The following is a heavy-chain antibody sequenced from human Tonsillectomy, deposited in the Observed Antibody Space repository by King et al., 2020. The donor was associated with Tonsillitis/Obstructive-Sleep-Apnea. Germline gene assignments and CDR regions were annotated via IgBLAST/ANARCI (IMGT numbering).Heavy chain of an antibody. Sequence: QLVQSGAEVKKPGSSVRVSCKPSGGTFNTYPIIWVRQAPGQGLEWMGGIIPVFGTPNYAQKFHGRVTITADESTSTAYMELSSLRSKDTAVYYCARGSRTTDYYYYHYMDVWGKGTTVTVSS. V-gene: IGHV1-69*12. J-gene: IGHJ6*03. CDR2: IIPVFGTP. D-gene: IGHD4-11*01. CDR1: GGTFNTYP. CDR3: ARGSRTTDYYYYHYMDV.